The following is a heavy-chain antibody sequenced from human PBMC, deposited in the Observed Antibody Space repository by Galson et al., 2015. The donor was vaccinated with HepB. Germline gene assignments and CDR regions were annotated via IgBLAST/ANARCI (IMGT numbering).Heavy chain of an antibody. CDR2: ISSNGGST. V-gene: IGHV3-64D*06. J-gene: IGHJ6*02. D-gene: IGHD6-13*01. Sequence: SLRLSCAASGFTFSSYAMHWVRQAPGKGLEYVSAISSNGGSTYYADSVKGRFTISRDNSKNTLYLQMSSLSAEDTAVYYCVTLPRDDSSSWYDYYGMDVWGQGTTVTVSS. CDR1: GFTFSSYA. CDR3: VTLPRDDSSSWYDYYGMDV.